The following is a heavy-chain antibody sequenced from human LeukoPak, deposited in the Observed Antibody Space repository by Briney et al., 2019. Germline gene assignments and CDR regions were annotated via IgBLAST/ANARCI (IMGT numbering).Heavy chain of an antibody. CDR3: ARDCTNGVCYTGLDY. V-gene: IGHV4-59*01. Sequence: SETLSLTCAVYGGSFSGYYWSWIRQPPGKGLEWIGYIYYSGSTNYNPPLKSRVTISVDTSKNQFSLKLSSVTAADTAVYYCARDCTNGVCYTGLDYWGQGTLVTVSS. J-gene: IGHJ4*02. D-gene: IGHD2-8*01. CDR2: IYYSGST. CDR1: GGSFSGYY.